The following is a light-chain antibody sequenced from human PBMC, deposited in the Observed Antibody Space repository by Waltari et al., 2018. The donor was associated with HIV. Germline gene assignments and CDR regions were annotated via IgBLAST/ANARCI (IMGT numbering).Light chain of an antibody. V-gene: IGLV6-57*01. J-gene: IGLJ2*01. CDR2: EDN. CDR1: SGSIASNY. CDR3: QSYDSSNQV. Sequence: NFMLTQPHSVSESPGKTVTISCTRSSGSIASNYVPWYQQRPGSSPTTVFYEDNQRPSGVPDRFSGSIDSSSNSASLTISGLKTEDEADYYCQSYDSSNQVFGGGTKLTVL.